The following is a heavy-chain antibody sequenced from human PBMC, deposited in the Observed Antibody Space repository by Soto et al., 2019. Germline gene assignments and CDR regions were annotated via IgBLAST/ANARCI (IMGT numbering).Heavy chain of an antibody. D-gene: IGHD1-1*01. Sequence: QVQLVESGGGLVKPGGSLRFSCAASGFTFSDFYMSWIRQAPGKGLEWISYISSGSTNIFYADSVKGRFTVSRDNAKNSVYLQMDSLRAEDTAVYYCARDRNAAGSDYWGQGTLVTVSS. J-gene: IGHJ4*02. CDR1: GFTFSDFY. CDR3: ARDRNAAGSDY. CDR2: ISSGSTNI. V-gene: IGHV3-11*01.